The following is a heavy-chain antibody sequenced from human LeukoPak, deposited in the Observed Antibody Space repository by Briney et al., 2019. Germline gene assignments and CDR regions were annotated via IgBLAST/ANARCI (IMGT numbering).Heavy chain of an antibody. Sequence: ASETLSLTCTVSGFSISSGYFWGWIRQPPGKGLEWIGSIYYSGSTYYNPSLKSRVTISVDTSKNQFSLKLSSVTAADTAVYYCARALAPQIYYDSSLFLGWGQGTLVTVSS. V-gene: IGHV4-38-2*02. CDR3: ARALAPQIYYDSSLFLG. CDR1: GFSISSGYF. D-gene: IGHD3-22*01. CDR2: IYYSGST. J-gene: IGHJ4*02.